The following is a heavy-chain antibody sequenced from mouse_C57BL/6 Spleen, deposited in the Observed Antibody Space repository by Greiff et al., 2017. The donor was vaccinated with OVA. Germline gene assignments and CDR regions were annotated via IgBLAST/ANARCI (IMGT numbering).Heavy chain of an antibody. V-gene: IGHV1-55*01. CDR1: GYTFTSYW. D-gene: IGHD1-1*01. CDR3: ARGGGSSYGFAY. Sequence: QVQLQQPGAELVKPGASVKMSCKASGYTFTSYWITWVKQRPGQGLAWIGDIYPGSGSTNYNEKFKSKATLPVDTSSSTAYMQLSSLTSEDSAVYYCARGGGSSYGFAYWGQGTLVTVSA. J-gene: IGHJ3*01. CDR2: IYPGSGST.